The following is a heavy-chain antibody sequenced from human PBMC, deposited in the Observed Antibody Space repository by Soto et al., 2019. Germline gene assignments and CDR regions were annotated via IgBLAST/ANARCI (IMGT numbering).Heavy chain of an antibody. D-gene: IGHD6-19*01. CDR1: GFTFSSYS. Sequence: GGSLRLSCAASGFTFSSYSMNWVRQAPGKGLEWVSYISSSSSTIYYADSVKGRFTISRDNAKNSLYLQMNSLRAEDTAVYYCARDIDQWLVRDAFDIWGQGTMVTVSS. J-gene: IGHJ3*02. CDR3: ARDIDQWLVRDAFDI. V-gene: IGHV3-48*01. CDR2: ISSSSSTI.